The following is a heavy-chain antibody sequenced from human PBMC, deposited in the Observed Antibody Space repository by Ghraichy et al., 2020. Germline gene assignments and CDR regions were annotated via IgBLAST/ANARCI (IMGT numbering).Heavy chain of an antibody. CDR2: IKKDGSQK. Sequence: GESLNISCAASGFSFSSFWMSWVRQAPGKGLEWVANIKKDGSQKYYVDSVEGRFTISRDNAKNSLYLQMNSLGAEDTAVYYCGRVIGGYDVIESWGQGTLVTVSS. CDR1: GFSFSSFW. CDR3: GRVIGGYDVIES. D-gene: IGHD5-12*01. V-gene: IGHV3-7*01. J-gene: IGHJ4*02.